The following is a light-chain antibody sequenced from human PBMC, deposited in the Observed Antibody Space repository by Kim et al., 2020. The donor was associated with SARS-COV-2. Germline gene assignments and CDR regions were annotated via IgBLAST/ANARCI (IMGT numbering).Light chain of an antibody. CDR1: SSNIGAGYN. CDR3: QSYDSSLSGWV. J-gene: IGLJ3*02. V-gene: IGLV1-40*01. CDR2: GIS. Sequence: QRVTISCTGSSSNIGAGYNVRWSQHLPGPAPNLLIYGISHRPSGVPDRFAGSKSGTSASLAITGLQAEDEADYYCQSYDSSLSGWVFGGGTKLTVL.